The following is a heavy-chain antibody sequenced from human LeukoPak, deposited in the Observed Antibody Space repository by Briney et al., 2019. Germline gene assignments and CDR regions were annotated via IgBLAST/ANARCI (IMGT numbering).Heavy chain of an antibody. CDR1: GFTFGSYA. V-gene: IGHV3-30-3*01. Sequence: GRSLRLSCAASGFTFGSYAMHWVRQAPGKGLEWVAVISYDGSNKYYADSVKGRFTISRDNSKNTLYLQMNSLRAEDTAVYYCASRTRRPVVVPAAIWWSGYYGMDVWGQGTTVTVSS. CDR3: ASRTRRPVVVPAAIWWSGYYGMDV. D-gene: IGHD2-2*01. J-gene: IGHJ6*02. CDR2: ISYDGSNK.